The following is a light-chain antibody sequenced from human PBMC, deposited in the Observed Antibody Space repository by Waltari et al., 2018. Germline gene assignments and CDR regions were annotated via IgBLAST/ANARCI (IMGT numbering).Light chain of an antibody. CDR1: GSDVGGYNY. CDR3: SSYAGSFPYV. V-gene: IGLV2-8*01. J-gene: IGLJ1*01. CDR2: EVS. Sequence: HSALTQPPSASGSTGQSVNISCTGTGSDVGGYNYVSWYQQHPGKAPKLMIYEVSKRPSGVPDRFSGSKSGNTASLTVSGLQSEDEADYYCSSYAGSFPYVFGTGTKVTVL.